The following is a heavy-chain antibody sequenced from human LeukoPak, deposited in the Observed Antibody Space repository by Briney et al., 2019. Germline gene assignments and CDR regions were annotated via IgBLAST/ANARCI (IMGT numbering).Heavy chain of an antibody. V-gene: IGHV2-5*02. CDR1: GFSLSTSGVR. J-gene: IGHJ5*02. Sequence: ESGPTPVNPTQTLTLTCTFSGFSLSTSGVRVGWIRQPPGKALEWLALIYWDDDKRYSPSLKSRLTITKDTSKNQVVLTMTNMDPVDTATYYCAHTQWEPYMGVWFDPWGQGTLVTVSS. CDR2: IYWDDDK. CDR3: AHTQWEPYMGVWFDP. D-gene: IGHD1-26*01.